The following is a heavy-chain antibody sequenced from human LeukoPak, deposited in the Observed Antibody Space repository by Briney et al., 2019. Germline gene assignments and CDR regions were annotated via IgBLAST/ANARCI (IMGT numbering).Heavy chain of an antibody. CDR3: ANQNRSSWYLADS. Sequence: GGSLRLSCAASGFTFSNYGIHGVRQAPGKGLEGVAVISYDGSNKYYADSVKGRFTVSRDNSKNTVYLQMDSLRAEDTAVYYCANQNRSSWYLADSWGQGALVTVSS. V-gene: IGHV3-30*18. CDR1: GFTFSNYG. D-gene: IGHD6-13*01. CDR2: ISYDGSNK. J-gene: IGHJ5*01.